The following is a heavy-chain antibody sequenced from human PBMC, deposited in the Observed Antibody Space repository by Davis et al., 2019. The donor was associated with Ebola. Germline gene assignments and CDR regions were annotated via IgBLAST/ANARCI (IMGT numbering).Heavy chain of an antibody. Sequence: GESLKISCKGFGYSFTNYWIGWVRQMPGKGLEWMGIIYPHDSDTRYSPSFQGQVTISADKSITTAYLQWRSLKVSDTAMYYCARPKYSTSSDDAFDIWGQGTMVTVSS. V-gene: IGHV5-51*01. CDR2: IYPHDSDT. D-gene: IGHD6-6*01. CDR3: ARPKYSTSSDDAFDI. J-gene: IGHJ3*02. CDR1: GYSFTNYW.